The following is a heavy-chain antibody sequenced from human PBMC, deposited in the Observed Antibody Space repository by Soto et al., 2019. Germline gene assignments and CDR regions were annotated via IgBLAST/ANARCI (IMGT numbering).Heavy chain of an antibody. J-gene: IGHJ4*02. CDR2: IYYSGRT. V-gene: IGHV4-61*01. D-gene: IGHD6-6*01. CDR3: AREYSNSLEAFDL. CDR1: GGSVNSDYYY. Sequence: PSETLSLTCTVSGGSVNSDYYYWTWIRQPPGKGLEWIGYIYYSGRTNYNPSLKSRVTISVDASRNQFSLRLSSVTAADTAVFYCAREYSNSLEAFDLWGQGTLVTVSS.